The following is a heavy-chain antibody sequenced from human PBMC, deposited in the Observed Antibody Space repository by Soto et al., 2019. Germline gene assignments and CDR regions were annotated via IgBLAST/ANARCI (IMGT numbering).Heavy chain of an antibody. V-gene: IGHV3-7*01. Sequence: GGSLRLSCAASGFTFSSYWMSWVRQAPGKGLEWVANIKQDGSEKYYVDSVKGRFTISRDNAKNSLYLQMNSLRAEDTAVYYCARASTQAYCSSTSCYEYYYYYMDVWGKGTTVTVSS. D-gene: IGHD2-2*01. CDR1: GFTFSSYW. CDR3: ARASTQAYCSSTSCYEYYYYYMDV. J-gene: IGHJ6*03. CDR2: IKQDGSEK.